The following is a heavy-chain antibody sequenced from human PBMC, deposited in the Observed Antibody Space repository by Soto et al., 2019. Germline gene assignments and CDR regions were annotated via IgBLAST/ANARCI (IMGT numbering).Heavy chain of an antibody. CDR3: ARACSSTCNGADY. Sequence: QVQLVQSGAEVKKPGDSVKVSCKASGYTFTSYGITWVRQAPGQGLEWMGWISANNGNTRFAQNLQGRVTMTTDTSTSTAYVELRSLTSDDTAVYYCARACSSTCNGADYWGQGTLVTVSS. D-gene: IGHD2-2*01. CDR1: GYTFTSYG. V-gene: IGHV1-18*04. J-gene: IGHJ4*02. CDR2: ISANNGNT.